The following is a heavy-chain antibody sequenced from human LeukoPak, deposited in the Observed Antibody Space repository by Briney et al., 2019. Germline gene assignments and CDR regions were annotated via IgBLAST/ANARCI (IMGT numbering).Heavy chain of an antibody. J-gene: IGHJ4*02. Sequence: VGSVRLSCAASGFTFSTYCLPWVRQAPGKGPMWVSRICPDGTVTNYADSVKARFIISRDNARNTVYLQMNSLRVEDTAVYYCVRDFRSADYWGQGTLVTVSS. CDR2: ICPDGTVT. CDR1: GFTFSTYC. V-gene: IGHV3-74*01. CDR3: VRDFRSADY.